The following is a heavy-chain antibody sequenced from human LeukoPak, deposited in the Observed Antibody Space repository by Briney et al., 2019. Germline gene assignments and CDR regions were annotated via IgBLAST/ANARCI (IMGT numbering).Heavy chain of an antibody. CDR1: GASISSSTYY. V-gene: IGHV4-39*01. D-gene: IGHD2-15*01. CDR3: ATQAAGGPLDY. Sequence: SETLSLTCTVSGASISSSTYYWGWIRQPPGKGLEWIGTVYYSGGTSYYPSLKSRVTIPVDTSKNQFSLKLTSVTAADTAVYYCATQAAGGPLDYWGQGTLVTVSS. CDR2: VYYSGGT. J-gene: IGHJ4*02.